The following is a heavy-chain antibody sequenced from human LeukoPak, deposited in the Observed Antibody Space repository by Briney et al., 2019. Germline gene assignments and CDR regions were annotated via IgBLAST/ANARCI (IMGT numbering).Heavy chain of an antibody. V-gene: IGHV4-59*01. CDR2: IYYSGSP. Sequence: PSETLSLTCSVFGGSISSYYWTWIRQSPARGLEWIGHIYYSGSPNYNPSLKSRVTISSDTSKNHFSLKETSLIAADPAFHYCARLRRAGEDYRGPGILVT. CDR1: GGSISSYY. CDR3: ARLRRAGEDY. J-gene: IGHJ4*01. D-gene: IGHD3-16*01.